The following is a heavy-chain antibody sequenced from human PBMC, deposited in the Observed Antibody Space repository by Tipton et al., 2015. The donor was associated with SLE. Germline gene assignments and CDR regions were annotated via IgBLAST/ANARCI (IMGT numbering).Heavy chain of an antibody. D-gene: IGHD2-2*01. CDR1: GGSISSSSYY. Sequence: TLSLTCTVSGGSISSSSYYWGWIRQPPGKGLEWIGYIYYSGSTNYNPSLKSRVTISVDTSKNQFSLKLSSVTAADTAVYYCASDTSRSFDYWGQGTLVTVSS. CDR3: ASDTSRSFDY. CDR2: IYYSGST. V-gene: IGHV4-61*05. J-gene: IGHJ4*02.